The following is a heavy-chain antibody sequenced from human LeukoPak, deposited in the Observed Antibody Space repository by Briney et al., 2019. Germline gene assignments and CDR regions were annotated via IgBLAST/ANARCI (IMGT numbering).Heavy chain of an antibody. D-gene: IGHD1-20*01. Sequence: SETLSLTCAVSGGSISSSNWWSWVRQPPGKGLEWIGEIYHSGSTNYNPSLKSRVTISVDKSKNQFSLKLSSVTAADTAVYYCALLLGGITGTTGDYWGQGTLVTVSS. CDR1: GGSISSSNW. CDR3: ALLLGGITGTTGDY. V-gene: IGHV4-4*02. J-gene: IGHJ4*02. CDR2: IYHSGST.